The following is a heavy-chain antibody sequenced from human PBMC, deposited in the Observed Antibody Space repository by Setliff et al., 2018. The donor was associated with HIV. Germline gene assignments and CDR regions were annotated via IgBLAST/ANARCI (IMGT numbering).Heavy chain of an antibody. V-gene: IGHV4-59*06. CDR1: GGSIRSHY. D-gene: IGHD4-17*01. CDR3: ARHGDYSYFNYYYRDV. J-gene: IGHJ6*03. Sequence: SETLSLTCTVSGGSIRSHYWSWIREPPGKGLEWIGYIYYGGTTYYNPSLKSRATRSVDTSKNQFSLKLPSVTAADTAVYYFARHGDYSYFNYYYRDVWGKGTTVTVSS. CDR2: IYYGGTT.